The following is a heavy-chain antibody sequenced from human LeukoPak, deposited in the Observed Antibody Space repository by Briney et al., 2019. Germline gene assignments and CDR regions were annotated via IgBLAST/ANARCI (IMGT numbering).Heavy chain of an antibody. V-gene: IGHV3-21*01. CDR1: GFTFSSYS. CDR3: AKDPYSSSWPYWFDP. J-gene: IGHJ5*02. D-gene: IGHD6-13*01. CDR2: ISSSSSYI. Sequence: GGSLRLSCAASGFTFSSYSMNWVRQVPGKGLEWVSSISSSSSYIYYADSVKGRFTISRDNAKNSLYLQMNSLRAEDTAVYYCAKDPYSSSWPYWFDPWGQGTLVTVSS.